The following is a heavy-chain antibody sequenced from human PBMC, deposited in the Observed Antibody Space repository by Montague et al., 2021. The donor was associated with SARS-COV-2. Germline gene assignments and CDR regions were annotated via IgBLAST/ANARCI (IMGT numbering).Heavy chain of an antibody. D-gene: IGHD3-10*01. Sequence: SETLSLTCSVSGGSIASYYYSCLRQPPGKGLLWIGHIHYSGSNTYSTPSKSRVTISIDTPKNQFSLKLSTVTAADTAVYYCARSLDASGTYDLAYWGQGTLVTVSS. CDR2: IHYSGSN. V-gene: IGHV4-59*01. J-gene: IGHJ4*02. CDR1: GGSIASYY. CDR3: ARSLDASGTYDLAY.